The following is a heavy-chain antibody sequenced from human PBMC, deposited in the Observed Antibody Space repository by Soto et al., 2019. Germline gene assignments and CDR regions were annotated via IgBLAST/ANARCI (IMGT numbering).Heavy chain of an antibody. CDR1: CGSIISYY. D-gene: IGHD3-10*01. CDR3: ARARGVQQEINAFDI. J-gene: IGHJ3*02. V-gene: IGHV4-59*01. Sequence: PSETLSLTCTFSCGSIISYYWSWIRQPPGKGLEWIGYIYYSGSTNYNPSLKSRVTISVDTSKNQFSLKLSSVTAADTAVYYCARARGVQQEINAFDIWGQGTMVTVSS. CDR2: IYYSGST.